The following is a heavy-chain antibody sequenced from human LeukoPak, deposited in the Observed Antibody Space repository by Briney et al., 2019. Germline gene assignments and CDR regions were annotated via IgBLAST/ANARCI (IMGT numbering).Heavy chain of an antibody. Sequence: SETLSLTCTVSGGSISSGDYYWSWIRQPPGKGLEWIGYIYYSGSTYYNPSLKSRVTISVDTSKNQFSLKLSSVTAADTAVYYCASIAAAGTGYYYYYYMDVWGKGTTVTVSS. V-gene: IGHV4-30-4*08. J-gene: IGHJ6*03. CDR2: IYYSGST. CDR3: ASIAAAGTGYYYYYYMDV. D-gene: IGHD6-13*01. CDR1: GGSISSGDYY.